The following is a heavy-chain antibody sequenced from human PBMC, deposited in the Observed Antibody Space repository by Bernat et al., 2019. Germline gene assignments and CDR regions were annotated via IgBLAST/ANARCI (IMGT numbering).Heavy chain of an antibody. CDR3: AARTTGTTWTTDY. CDR2: MSYDGSNK. Sequence: QVQLVESGGGVVQPGRSLRLSCAASGFTFSSYAMHWVRQAPGKGLEWVAVMSYDGSNKYYADSVKGRFTISRDNSKNTLYLQMNSLRAEDTAVYYCAARTTGTTWTTDYWGQGTLVTVSS. J-gene: IGHJ4*02. D-gene: IGHD1-1*01. CDR1: GFTFSSYA. V-gene: IGHV3-30-3*01.